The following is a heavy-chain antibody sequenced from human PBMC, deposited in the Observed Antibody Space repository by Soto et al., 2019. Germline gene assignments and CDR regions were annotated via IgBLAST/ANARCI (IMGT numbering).Heavy chain of an antibody. CDR2: ISGSGGST. CDR1: GFRFNFHA. CDR3: AKGPRMAARSLYYYYGMDV. Sequence: EVQLVESGGGLVQPGWSLTLSCAASGFRFNFHAMHWVRQTPGKGLEWVSAISGSGGSTYYADSVKGRFTISRDNSKNTLYLQMNSLRAEDTAVYYCAKGPRMAARSLYYYYGMDVWGQGTTVTVSS. D-gene: IGHD6-6*01. J-gene: IGHJ6*02. V-gene: IGHV3-23*04.